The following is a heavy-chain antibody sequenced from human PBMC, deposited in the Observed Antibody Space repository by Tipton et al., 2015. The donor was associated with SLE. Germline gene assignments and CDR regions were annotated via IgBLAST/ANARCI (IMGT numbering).Heavy chain of an antibody. D-gene: IGHD5-18*01. CDR3: ARDRLGAAMVSWFDP. Sequence: TLSLTCTVSGGSISSGDYYWSWIRQPPGKGLEWIGYIYYSGSTYYNPSLKSRVTISVDTSKNQFSLKLSSVTAADTAVYYCARDRLGAAMVSWFDPWGQGTLVTVSS. CDR2: IYYSGST. J-gene: IGHJ5*02. CDR1: GGSISSGDYY. V-gene: IGHV4-30-4*02.